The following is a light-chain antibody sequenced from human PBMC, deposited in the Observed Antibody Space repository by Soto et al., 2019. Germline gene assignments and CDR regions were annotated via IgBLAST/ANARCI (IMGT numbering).Light chain of an antibody. J-gene: IGKJ1*01. CDR2: AAS. CDR3: QQSYSTTRT. V-gene: IGKV1-39*01. Sequence: DLQMTQSPSSLSASVGDIVTITCRGSQSISSYLNWYQQKPGQAPKLLIYAASSLQSVVPSRFSGSGSGTHFTLTISSLQPEDFATYYCQQSYSTTRTFGQGTKLDI. CDR1: QSISSY.